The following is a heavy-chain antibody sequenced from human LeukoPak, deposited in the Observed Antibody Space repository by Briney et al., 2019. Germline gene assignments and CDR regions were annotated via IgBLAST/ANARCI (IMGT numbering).Heavy chain of an antibody. D-gene: IGHD4-17*01. V-gene: IGHV1-2*02. CDR3: ARAHDYGERWTNWFDP. CDR1: GYSFSGYF. Sequence: ASVKVSCKASGYSFSGYFMHWVRQAPGQGLEWMGWINPNSGGTNYAQKFQGRVTMTRDTSISTAYMELSRLRSDDTAVYYYARAHDYGERWTNWFDPWGQGTLVTVSS. CDR2: INPNSGGT. J-gene: IGHJ5*02.